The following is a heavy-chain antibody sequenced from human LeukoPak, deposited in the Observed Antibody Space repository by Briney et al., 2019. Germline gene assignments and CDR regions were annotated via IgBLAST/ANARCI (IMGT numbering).Heavy chain of an antibody. D-gene: IGHD4-17*01. V-gene: IGHV3-21*01. Sequence: GGSLRLSCAASGFTFSIYSMNWVRQAPGKGLEWVSSIGGSSSSLYYAESVKGRFTISRDNARNSLYLQMNSLRAEDAAVYYCAKEAGQDYGALDAFDVWGQGTMVTVSS. CDR3: AKEAGQDYGALDAFDV. CDR1: GFTFSIYS. J-gene: IGHJ3*01. CDR2: IGGSSSSL.